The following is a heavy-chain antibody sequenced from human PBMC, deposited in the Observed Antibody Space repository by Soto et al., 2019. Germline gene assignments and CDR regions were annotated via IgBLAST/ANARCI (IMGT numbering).Heavy chain of an antibody. D-gene: IGHD6-19*01. V-gene: IGHV4-39*01. Sequence: SEKLSLTCSVSGCSITSSSYFWGWVRQPPVKGLECIGSIYYSGSTYYNPSLRSRVTISVDTSKNQFSLKLSSVTAADTAVFYCARHYSSGSRNWFDPWGQGTLVNVSS. CDR3: ARHYSSGSRNWFDP. CDR1: GCSITSSSYF. J-gene: IGHJ5*02. CDR2: IYYSGST.